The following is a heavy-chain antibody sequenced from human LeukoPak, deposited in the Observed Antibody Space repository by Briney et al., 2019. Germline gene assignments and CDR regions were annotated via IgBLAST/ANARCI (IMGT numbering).Heavy chain of an antibody. CDR3: ARAEDSSGWDNFDY. CDR1: GGSISSYY. Sequence: SETLSLTCTVSGGSISSYYWSWIRQPAGKGLEWIGRIYTSGSTNYNPSLKSRVTISVDTSKNQFSLKLSSVTAADTAVYYCARAEDSSGWDNFDYWGQGTLVTVSS. D-gene: IGHD6-19*01. J-gene: IGHJ4*02. V-gene: IGHV4-4*07. CDR2: IYTSGST.